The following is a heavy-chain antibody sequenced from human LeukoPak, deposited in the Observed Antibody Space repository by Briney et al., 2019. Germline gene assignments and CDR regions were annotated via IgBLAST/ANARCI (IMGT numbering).Heavy chain of an antibody. CDR3: ARPTTVTDYDACDI. D-gene: IGHD4-17*01. CDR1: GFSLTGHY. Sequence: ASVTVSCKGSGFSLTGHYMHWLRQAPGQGLEWMGWINGNSGDTNYAQKFQGRVTMTRDTSISTAYMELSSLRSDDTAVYYCARPTTVTDYDACDIWGQGTTVTVSS. V-gene: IGHV1-2*02. CDR2: INGNSGDT. J-gene: IGHJ3*02.